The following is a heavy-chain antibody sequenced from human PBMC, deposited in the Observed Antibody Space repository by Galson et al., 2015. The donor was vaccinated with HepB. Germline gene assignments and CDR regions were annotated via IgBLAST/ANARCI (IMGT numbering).Heavy chain of an antibody. V-gene: IGHV1-46*01. CDR2: INPSGGST. D-gene: IGHD2-2*01. CDR3: ARDAELGYCSSTSCYYFDY. Sequence: SVKVSCKASGYTFTSYYMHWVRQAPGQGLEWMGIINPSGGSTSYAQKFQGRVTMTRDTSTSTVYMELSSLRSEDTAVYYCARDAELGYCSSTSCYYFDYWGQGTLVTVSS. CDR1: GYTFTSYY. J-gene: IGHJ4*02.